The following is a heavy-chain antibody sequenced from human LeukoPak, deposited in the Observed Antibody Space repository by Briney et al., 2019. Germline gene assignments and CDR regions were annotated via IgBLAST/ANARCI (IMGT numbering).Heavy chain of an antibody. CDR1: GGSFSGYY. J-gene: IGHJ4*02. Sequence: SETLSLTCAVYGGSFSGYYWSWIRQHPGKGLEWIGYIYYSGSTYYNPSLKSRVTISVDTSKNQFSLKLSSVTAADTAVYYCARGSYSGWAAPLGYWGQGTLVTVSS. CDR2: IYYSGST. D-gene: IGHD3-10*01. CDR3: ARGSYSGWAAPLGY. V-gene: IGHV4-31*11.